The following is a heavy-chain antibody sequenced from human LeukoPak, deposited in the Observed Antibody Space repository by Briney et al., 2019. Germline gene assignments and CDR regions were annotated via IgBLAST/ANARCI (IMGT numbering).Heavy chain of an antibody. CDR1: VFTLSSHW. CDR2: VNRDGSET. CDR3: ARNNGMDV. Sequence: GGSLRLSCAASVFTLSSHWMSWVRQVPGRGPEWVANVNRDGSETYYLDSVKGRFTISKDNAKNSLYLQMNSLRAEDTALYHCARNNGMDVWGQGTTVIVSS. J-gene: IGHJ6*02. V-gene: IGHV3-7*03.